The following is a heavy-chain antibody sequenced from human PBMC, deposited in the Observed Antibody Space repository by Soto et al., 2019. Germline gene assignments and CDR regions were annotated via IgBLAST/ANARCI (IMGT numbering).Heavy chain of an antibody. V-gene: IGHV3-23*01. CDR3: AKAGNYGDYGKSGYFQH. D-gene: IGHD4-17*01. CDR2: ISGSGGST. Sequence: EVQLLESGGGLVQPGGSLRLSCAASGFTFSSYAMSWVRQAPGKGLEWVSAISGSGGSTYYADSVKGRFTISRDNSKNTLYLQMNSLRAEDTAVYYCAKAGNYGDYGKSGYFQHWGQGTLVTVSS. CDR1: GFTFSSYA. J-gene: IGHJ1*01.